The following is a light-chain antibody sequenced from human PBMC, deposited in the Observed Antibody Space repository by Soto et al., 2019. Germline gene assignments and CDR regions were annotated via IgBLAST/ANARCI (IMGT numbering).Light chain of an antibody. CDR3: QHYNSYSEA. J-gene: IGKJ1*01. CDR1: QTISSW. CDR2: KAS. V-gene: IGKV1-5*03. Sequence: DTQMTPLPSPLAASLRDRVTTTSPASQTISSWLAWYQQKPGKAPKLLIYKASTLKSGVPSRFSGSGSGTEFTLTISSLQPDDFATYYCQHYNSYSEAFGQGTKVDI.